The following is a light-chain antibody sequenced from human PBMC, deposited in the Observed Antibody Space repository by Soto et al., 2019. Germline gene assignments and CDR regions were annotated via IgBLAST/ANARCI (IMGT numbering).Light chain of an antibody. J-gene: IGLJ1*01. CDR2: EVS. CDR1: SSDVGGYNY. V-gene: IGLV2-8*01. CDR3: SSYAGSNNYEV. Sequence: QSALTQPPSASGSPGQSVTISCTGTSSDVGGYNYVSWYQQHPGKAPKLMIYEVSKRPSGVPDRFSGYKSGNTASLTVSGLQAEDEDDYYCSSYAGSNNYEVFGTGTKLTVL.